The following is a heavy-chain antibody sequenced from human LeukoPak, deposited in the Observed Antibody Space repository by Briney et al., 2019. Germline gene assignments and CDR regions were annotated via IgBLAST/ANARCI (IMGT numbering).Heavy chain of an antibody. V-gene: IGHV1-2*02. CDR2: INPNSGGT. D-gene: IGHD3-3*01. J-gene: IGHJ5*02. CDR1: GYTFTGYY. CDR3: ARDWGLGVVITNWFDP. Sequence: ASVKVSCKASGYTFTGYYMHWVRQAPGQGLEWMGWINPNSGGTNYAQKFQGRVTMTRDTSISTAYMELSRLRSDDTAVYYCARDWGLGVVITNWFDPWGQGTLVPVSS.